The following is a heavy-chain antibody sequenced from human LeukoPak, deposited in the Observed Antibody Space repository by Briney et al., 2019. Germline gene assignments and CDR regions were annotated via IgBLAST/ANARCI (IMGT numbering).Heavy chain of an antibody. D-gene: IGHD4-17*01. V-gene: IGHV4-39*07. CDR2: IYYSGST. Sequence: SETLSLTCTVSGGPISSSSYYWGWIRQPPGKGLEWIGSIYYSGSTYYNPSLKSRVTISVDTSKNQFSLKLSSVTAADTAVYYCARDAATVTTLGWFDPWGQGTLVTVSS. CDR1: GGPISSSSYY. CDR3: ARDAATVTTLGWFDP. J-gene: IGHJ5*02.